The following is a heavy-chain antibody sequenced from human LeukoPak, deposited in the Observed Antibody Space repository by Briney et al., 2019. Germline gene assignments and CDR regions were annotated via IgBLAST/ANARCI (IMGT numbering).Heavy chain of an antibody. Sequence: GGSLRPSCAASGFTFSSYSMNWVRQAPGKGLEWVSYISSSSSTIYYADSVKGRFTISRDNAKNSLYLQMNSLRDEDTAVYYCARDLKYYYGSGSLDYWGQGTLVTVSS. CDR1: GFTFSSYS. CDR2: ISSSSSTI. V-gene: IGHV3-48*02. CDR3: ARDLKYYYGSGSLDY. J-gene: IGHJ4*02. D-gene: IGHD3-10*01.